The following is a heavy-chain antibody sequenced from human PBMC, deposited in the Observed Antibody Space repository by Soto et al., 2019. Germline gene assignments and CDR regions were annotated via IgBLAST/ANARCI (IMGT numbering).Heavy chain of an antibody. Sequence: GGSLRLSCAASGFTFSSYAMHWVRQAPGKGLEWVAVISYDGSNKYYADSVKGRFTISRDNSKNTLYLQMNSLRAEDTAVYYCARDWNYDFWSGYYPNYYYYGMDVWGQGTTVTVSS. CDR2: ISYDGSNK. J-gene: IGHJ6*02. CDR3: ARDWNYDFWSGYYPNYYYYGMDV. CDR1: GFTFSSYA. D-gene: IGHD3-3*01. V-gene: IGHV3-30-3*01.